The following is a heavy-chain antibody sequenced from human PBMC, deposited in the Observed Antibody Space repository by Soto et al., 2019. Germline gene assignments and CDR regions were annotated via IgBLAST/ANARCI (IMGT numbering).Heavy chain of an antibody. CDR3: ARDLGYYDSSGYYLEPWFDP. V-gene: IGHV1-18*04. Sequence: ASVKVSCKASGYTFTSYGISWVRQAPGQGLEWMGWISAYNGNTNYAQKLQGRVTMTTDTSTSTAYMELRSLRSDDTAVYYCARDLGYYDSSGYYLEPWFDPWGQGTLVTASS. D-gene: IGHD3-22*01. CDR2: ISAYNGNT. CDR1: GYTFTSYG. J-gene: IGHJ5*02.